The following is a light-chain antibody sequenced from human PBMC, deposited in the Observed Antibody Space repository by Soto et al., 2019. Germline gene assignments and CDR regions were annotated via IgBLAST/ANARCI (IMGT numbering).Light chain of an antibody. J-gene: IGLJ3*02. Sequence: QSVLTQPPSASGSRGQSVTISCTGTSVDINYVSWFQQHPGKAPKLIICEVTKRPSGVPDRFSGSKSGNTASLTVSGLQDDDEADYYCSSYAGRDIWVFGGGTKLPVL. V-gene: IGLV2-8*01. CDR1: SVDINY. CDR3: SSYAGRDIWV. CDR2: EVT.